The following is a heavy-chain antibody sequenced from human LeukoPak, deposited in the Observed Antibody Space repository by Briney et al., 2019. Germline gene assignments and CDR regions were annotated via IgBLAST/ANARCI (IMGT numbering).Heavy chain of an antibody. J-gene: IGHJ4*02. CDR2: IFYSGTT. CDR3: ARRQRGYNYYFDY. V-gene: IGHV4-39*01. Sequence: SETLSLTCSVSGGSISTNNNYWGWIRQPPGKGLEWIGNIFYSGTTYYNPSLKSRITISVDTSKNQFSLRLSSVTAADTAVYYCARRQRGYNYYFDYWGQGTLVTVSS. CDR1: GGSISTNNNY. D-gene: IGHD5-18*01.